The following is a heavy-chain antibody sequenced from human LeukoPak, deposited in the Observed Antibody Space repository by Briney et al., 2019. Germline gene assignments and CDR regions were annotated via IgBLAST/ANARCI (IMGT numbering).Heavy chain of an antibody. Sequence: GGSLRLSCAASGFTFSSYAMHWVRQAPGKGLEWVAVISYDGSNKYYADPVKGRFTISRDNSKNTLYLQMNSLRAEDTAVYYCARDVYCSSTSCYTENWFDPWGQGTLVTVSS. D-gene: IGHD2-2*02. CDR2: ISYDGSNK. CDR3: ARDVYCSSTSCYTENWFDP. CDR1: GFTFSSYA. V-gene: IGHV3-30*04. J-gene: IGHJ5*02.